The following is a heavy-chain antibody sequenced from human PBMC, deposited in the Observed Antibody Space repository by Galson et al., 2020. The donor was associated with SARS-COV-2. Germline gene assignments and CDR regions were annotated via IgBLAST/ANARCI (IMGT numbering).Heavy chain of an antibody. CDR1: GGSFSDYY. J-gene: IGHJ6*02. CDR2: INHSGST. V-gene: IGHV4-34*01. CDR3: ARVTPRWDEYGGYSNHHGLDV. Sequence: SETLSLTCAVFGGSFSDYYWTWIRQPPGKGLEWIGEINHSGSTNYNPSLESRVTMSVDTSKNQFSLKLNSVTAADTAVYYCARVTPRWDEYGGYSNHHGLDVWGQGSTVTVSS. D-gene: IGHD4-17*01.